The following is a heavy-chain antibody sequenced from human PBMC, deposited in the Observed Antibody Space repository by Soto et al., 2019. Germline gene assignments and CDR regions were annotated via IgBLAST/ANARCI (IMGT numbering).Heavy chain of an antibody. Sequence: TSETLSLTCTVSGGSISTYYWSWIRRPPGKGLEWIACIYDSGSTNYNPSLKSRVTISVDTSKNQFSLKLNSVTAADTAVYYCARGDPKKGPHDYWGQGTLVTVSS. CDR1: GGSISTYY. V-gene: IGHV4-59*01. CDR2: IYDSGST. J-gene: IGHJ4*02. CDR3: ARGDPKKGPHDY.